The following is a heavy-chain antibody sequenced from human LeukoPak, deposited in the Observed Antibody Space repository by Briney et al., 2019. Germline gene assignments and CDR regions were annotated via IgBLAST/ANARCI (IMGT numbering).Heavy chain of an antibody. D-gene: IGHD4/OR15-4a*01. CDR2: IWYDGSNK. V-gene: IGHV3-33*01. CDR3: ARDPSPRCWDAFDI. J-gene: IGHJ3*02. Sequence: RGSLRLSCAASGFTLCSYGMHWVRQAPGKGLEWVAVIWYDGSNKYYADSLKGRFTISRDNSKTTLYLQMTSLRAEDTAVYYCARDPSPRCWDAFDIWGQGTMVTVSS. CDR1: GFTLCSYG.